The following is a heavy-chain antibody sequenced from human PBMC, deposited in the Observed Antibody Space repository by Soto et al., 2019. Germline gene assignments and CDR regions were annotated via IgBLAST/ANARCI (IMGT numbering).Heavy chain of an antibody. J-gene: IGHJ4*02. CDR3: ARSSHKLGKSGATGNGFDY. V-gene: IGHV1-18*01. CDR1: GYTFTSYG. Sequence: GASVKVSCKASGYTFTSYGISWVRQAPGQGLEWMGWISAYNGNTNYAQKLQGRVTMTTDTSTSTAYMELRSLRSDDTAVYYCARSSHKLGKSGATGNGFDYWGQGTLVTVSS. CDR2: ISAYNGNT. D-gene: IGHD1-26*01.